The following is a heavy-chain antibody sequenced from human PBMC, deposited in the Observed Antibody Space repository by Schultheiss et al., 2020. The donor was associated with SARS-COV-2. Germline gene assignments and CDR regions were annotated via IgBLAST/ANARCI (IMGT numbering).Heavy chain of an antibody. V-gene: IGHV1-18*04. CDR3: ARELPPAYSSGWTDFDY. J-gene: IGHJ4*02. D-gene: IGHD6-19*01. CDR1: GYTFTGYY. CDR2: ISAYNGNT. Sequence: ASVKVSCKASGYTFTGYYMHWVRQAPGQGLEWMGWISAYNGNTNYAQKLQGRVTMTTDTSTSTAYMELRSLRSDDTAVYYCARELPPAYSSGWTDFDYWGQGTLVTVSS.